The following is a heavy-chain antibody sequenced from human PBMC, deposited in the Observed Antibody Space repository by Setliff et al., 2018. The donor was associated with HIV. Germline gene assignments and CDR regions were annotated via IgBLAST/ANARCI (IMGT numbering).Heavy chain of an antibody. CDR2: IYHSGST. V-gene: IGHV4-59*08. CDR1: GGSITGYY. J-gene: IGHJ4*02. Sequence: SETLSLTCSVSGGSITGYYWSWIRQSPEKRLEWIGYIYHSGSTNYSPSLKSRVSISVDTSKNQFSLRVNSVNAADTAVYYCARHYFGSGSPFDYWGQGAPVTVSS. D-gene: IGHD3-10*01. CDR3: ARHYFGSGSPFDY.